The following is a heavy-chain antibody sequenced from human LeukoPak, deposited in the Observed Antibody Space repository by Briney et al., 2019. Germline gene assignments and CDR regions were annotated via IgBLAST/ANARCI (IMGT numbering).Heavy chain of an antibody. V-gene: IGHV3-74*01. D-gene: IGHD4-17*01. CDR2: INSDGSDT. CDR3: AKDRYGDYVGNWFDP. CDR1: GFTFSIYW. Sequence: GGSLRLSWAASGFTFSIYWMHWVRQVPGKGLVWVSRINSDGSDTNYAESVKGRFTISRDNSKNTLCLQMSSVRAEDTAGYYCAKDRYGDYVGNWFDPWGQGTLVTVSS. J-gene: IGHJ5*02.